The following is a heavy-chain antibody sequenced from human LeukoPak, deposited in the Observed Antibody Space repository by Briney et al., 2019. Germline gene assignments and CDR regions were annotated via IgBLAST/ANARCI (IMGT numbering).Heavy chain of an antibody. Sequence: GGSLRLSRAASGVTFTNYEMNWVRQAPGKGLKWVSYISSSGNTIYYADSVKGRFTISRDNAKNSLYLQMNSLRAEDTAVYYCARGAYGSGSYFPSTMDVWGQGTAVTVSS. D-gene: IGHD3-10*01. V-gene: IGHV3-48*03. CDR2: ISSSGNTI. J-gene: IGHJ6*02. CDR3: ARGAYGSGSYFPSTMDV. CDR1: GVTFTNYE.